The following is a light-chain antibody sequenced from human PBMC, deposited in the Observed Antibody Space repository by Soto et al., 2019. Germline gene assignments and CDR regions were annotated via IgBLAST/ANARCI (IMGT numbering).Light chain of an antibody. CDR2: EVS. CDR1: QSLLHITGETF. V-gene: IGKV2D-29*02. CDR3: MQSTQLPPT. Sequence: DVVMTQTPLSLSVAPGQPASISCKSSQSLLHITGETFLFWYLQKPGQSSQLLIYEVSTRVSGVPDRFRGSGSGTDFTLEISRVETDDVGIYYCMQSTQLPPTFGQGTRLGIE. J-gene: IGKJ5*01.